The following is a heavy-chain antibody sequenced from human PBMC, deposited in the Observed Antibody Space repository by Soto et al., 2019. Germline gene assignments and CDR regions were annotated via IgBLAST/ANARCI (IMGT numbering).Heavy chain of an antibody. J-gene: IGHJ6*02. CDR3: ARGRVRGVYPRANYYGMDV. CDR2: INHSGST. CDR1: GGYFSGYY. D-gene: IGHD3-10*01. Sequence: SETLSLTCTVYGGYFSGYYWSWIRQPPGKGLEWIGEINHSGSTNYNPSLKSRVTISVDTSKNQFSLKLSSVTAADTAVYYCARGRVRGVYPRANYYGMDVWGQGTTVTVSS. V-gene: IGHV4-34*01.